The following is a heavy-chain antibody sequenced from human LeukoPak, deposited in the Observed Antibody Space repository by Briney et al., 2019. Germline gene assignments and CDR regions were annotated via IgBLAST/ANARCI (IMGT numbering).Heavy chain of an antibody. CDR3: AKGLNGYLDY. V-gene: IGHV3-30*02. CDR1: GFTFSSYG. J-gene: IGHJ4*02. CDR2: IRSDGSSK. Sequence: GGSLRLSCAASGFTFSSYGMHWVRQAPGKGLEWVAFIRSDGSSKHYADSVKGRFTISRDTSYSTLYVQMNSLRAEDTAVYYCAKGLNGYLDYWGQGTLVTVSS. D-gene: IGHD2-8*01.